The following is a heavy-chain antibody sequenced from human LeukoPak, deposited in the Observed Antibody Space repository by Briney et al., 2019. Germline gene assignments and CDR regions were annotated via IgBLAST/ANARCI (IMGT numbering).Heavy chain of an antibody. Sequence: PSETLSLTCTVSGGSITNYYWSWIRQPPGGGLEWIGYIYYTRTTNYNPSLKSLVTISADTSKNQFSLKLSSVTAADTAVYYCARDRESPGVWGQGTLVTVSS. V-gene: IGHV4-59*01. CDR1: GGSITNYY. CDR3: ARDRESPGV. J-gene: IGHJ4*02. CDR2: IYYTRTT.